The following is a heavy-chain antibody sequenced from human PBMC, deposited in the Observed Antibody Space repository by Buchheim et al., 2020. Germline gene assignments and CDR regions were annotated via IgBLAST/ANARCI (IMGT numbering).Heavy chain of an antibody. Sequence: QVQLVESGGGVVQPGRSLRLSCAASGFTFSSYGMHWVRQAPGKGLEWVAVIWYDGSNKYYADYEKGRFTISRDNSKNTLYLQMNILRAEDTAVYYCARDGPGSSGYGWVYYYGMDVWGQGTT. J-gene: IGHJ6*02. D-gene: IGHD3-22*01. CDR3: ARDGPGSSGYGWVYYYGMDV. CDR1: GFTFSSYG. V-gene: IGHV3-33*01. CDR2: IWYDGSNK.